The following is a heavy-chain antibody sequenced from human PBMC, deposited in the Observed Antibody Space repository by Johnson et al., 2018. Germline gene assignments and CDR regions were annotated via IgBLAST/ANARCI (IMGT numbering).Heavy chain of an antibody. V-gene: IGHV3-23*01. J-gene: IGHJ2*01. CDR2: IGDSGTPTQDSATRT. CDR1: GFTFSSYA. CDR3: AKVALSEGFWYFAL. D-gene: IGHD2-8*01. Sequence: VQLQESGGGLIQPGGSLRLSCTASGFTFSSYAMAWVRPAPGKGLEWVSSIGDSGTPTQDSATRTHYADSVKGQFTISRDNSQNTLYLQMDGLRDEDTALSFCAKVALSEGFWYFALWGRGTLVSVSS.